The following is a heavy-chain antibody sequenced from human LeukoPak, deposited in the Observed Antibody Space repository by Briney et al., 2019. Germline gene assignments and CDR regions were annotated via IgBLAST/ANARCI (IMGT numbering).Heavy chain of an antibody. CDR3: ATYDSSGYYPFDC. D-gene: IGHD3-22*01. V-gene: IGHV4-39*01. Sequence: PSETLSLTWTVSGGSISSSSYYWGWIRQRPGKGLEWIGSIYYSGSTYYNPYLKSRVTISIDTSKNQFSLKLSSVTAADTAVYYCATYDSSGYYPFDCWGQGTLVTVSS. J-gene: IGHJ4*02. CDR1: GGSISSSSYY. CDR2: IYYSGST.